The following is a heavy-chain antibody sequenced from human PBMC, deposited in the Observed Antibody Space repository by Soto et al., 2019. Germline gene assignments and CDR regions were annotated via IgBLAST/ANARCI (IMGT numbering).Heavy chain of an antibody. CDR3: ARDYVGAYCSSTSCYSDYYYGMDV. J-gene: IGHJ6*02. Sequence: EVQLVESGGGLVQPGGSLRLSCAASGFTFSSYRMNWVRQAPGRGLEWVSYISSSSSTIYYADSVKGRFTISRDKAKNSMYLQMNSLRAEDTAVYYCARDYVGAYCSSTSCYSDYYYGMDVWGQGTTVTVSS. V-gene: IGHV3-48*01. CDR1: GFTFSSYR. CDR2: ISSSSSTI. D-gene: IGHD2-2*01.